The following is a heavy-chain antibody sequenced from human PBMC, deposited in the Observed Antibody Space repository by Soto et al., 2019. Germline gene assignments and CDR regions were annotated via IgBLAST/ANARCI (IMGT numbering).Heavy chain of an antibody. CDR3: AKPHYSSGWYKFDY. Sequence: EVQLLESGGGLVQPGGSLRLSCAASGFTFSSYAMSWVRQAPGKGLEWVSGISGSGGSTYYADSVNGRFTISRDNSKNTLYLHMNSLRDEETAVYYCAKPHYSSGWYKFDYWGQGTLVTVSS. J-gene: IGHJ4*02. D-gene: IGHD6-19*01. V-gene: IGHV3-23*01. CDR1: GFTFSSYA. CDR2: ISGSGGST.